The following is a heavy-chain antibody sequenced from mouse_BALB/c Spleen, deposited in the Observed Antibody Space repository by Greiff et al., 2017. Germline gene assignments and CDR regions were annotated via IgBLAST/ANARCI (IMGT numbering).Heavy chain of an antibody. CDR2: IRSKSNNYAT. D-gene: IGHD2-4*01. Sequence: EVQLVESGGGLVQPKGSLKLSCAASGFTFNTYAMNWVRQAPGKGLEWVARIRSKSNNYATYYADSVKDRFTISRDDSQSMLYLQMNNLKTEDTAMYYCAIYYDYDGGDYYAMDYWGQGTSVTVSS. CDR3: AIYYDYDGGDYYAMDY. CDR1: GFTFNTYA. V-gene: IGHV10-1*02. J-gene: IGHJ4*01.